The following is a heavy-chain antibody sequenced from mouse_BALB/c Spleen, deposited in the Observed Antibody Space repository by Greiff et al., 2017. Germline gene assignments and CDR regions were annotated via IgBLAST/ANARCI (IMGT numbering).Heavy chain of an antibody. Sequence: QVQLKQSGPGLVAPSQSLSITCTVSGFSLTSYDISWIRQPPGKGLEWLGVIWTGGGTNYNSAFMSRLSISKDNSKSQVFLKMNSLQTDDTAIYYCVRDTYYDYDGFAYWGQGTLVTVSA. CDR2: IWTGGGT. CDR3: VRDTYYDYDGFAY. D-gene: IGHD2-4*01. J-gene: IGHJ3*01. V-gene: IGHV2-9-2*01. CDR1: GFSLTSYD.